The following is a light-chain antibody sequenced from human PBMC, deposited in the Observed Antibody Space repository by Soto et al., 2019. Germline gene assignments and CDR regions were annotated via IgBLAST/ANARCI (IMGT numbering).Light chain of an antibody. V-gene: IGLV1-44*01. J-gene: IGLJ2*01. Sequence: QSVLTQPPSASGTPGQRVTISCSGSSSNIGSHTVTWYQQVPGTAPKLLIFSHNQRPSGVPDRFSGSKSGTSASLAISGLQSGDEADYYCTAWDARLNGQVFGGGTKLTVL. CDR3: TAWDARLNGQV. CDR1: SSNIGSHT. CDR2: SHN.